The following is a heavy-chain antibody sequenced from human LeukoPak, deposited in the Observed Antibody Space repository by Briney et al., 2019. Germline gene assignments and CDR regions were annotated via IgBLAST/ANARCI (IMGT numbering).Heavy chain of an antibody. J-gene: IGHJ4*02. V-gene: IGHV1-18*01. CDR3: ARESVGGSFDY. Sequence: ASVTVSCKASGYIFTNYDISWVRQAPGQGPEWMGWNSAYNGDTNYAQKFEGRVTMTTESSTNTAHLELRNLRSDDTAVYYCARESVGGSFDYWGQGTLVTVSS. D-gene: IGHD6-19*01. CDR2: NSAYNGDT. CDR1: GYIFTNYD.